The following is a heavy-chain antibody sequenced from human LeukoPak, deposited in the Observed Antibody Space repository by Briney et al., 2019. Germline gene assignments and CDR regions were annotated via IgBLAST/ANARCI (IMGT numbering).Heavy chain of an antibody. J-gene: IGHJ4*02. Sequence: GGSLRLSCAASGFTFTNYGMHGVRQAPGKGLEWVAVIWFDGSKQFYADSVKGRFTISRDTSKNTLYLQMSSLRAEDTAVYYCARDRGFSPDYWGQGTLVTVSS. V-gene: IGHV3-33*01. CDR3: ARDRGFSPDY. D-gene: IGHD3-3*02. CDR1: GFTFTNYG. CDR2: IWFDGSKQ.